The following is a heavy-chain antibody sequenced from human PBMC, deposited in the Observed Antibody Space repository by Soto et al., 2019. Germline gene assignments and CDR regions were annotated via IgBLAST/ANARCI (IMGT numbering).Heavy chain of an antibody. CDR3: ARDSGYVSGASVNHYLDF. Sequence: PGGPLRLSRAASGFTFCFYWMSWVRQAPGKGLEWLGTIKLDAREKKYVDNVKGRFTMSRENAKNSLYLQMHSLRAEDSAVYYCARDSGYVSGASVNHYLDFWGRGALVTVSS. V-gene: IGHV3-7*01. CDR1: GFTFCFYW. J-gene: IGHJ4*01. D-gene: IGHD3-10*01. CDR2: IKLDAREK.